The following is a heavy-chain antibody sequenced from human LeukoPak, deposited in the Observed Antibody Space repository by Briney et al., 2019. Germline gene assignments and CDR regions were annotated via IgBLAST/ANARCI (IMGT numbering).Heavy chain of an antibody. CDR1: GYSISSGYY. D-gene: IGHD6-6*01. J-gene: IGHJ6*03. Sequence: SETLSLTCSVSGYSISSGYYWGWIRQPPGKGLEWIGSIYQSGSTYYNPSLKSRVTISVDTSMNQFSLKLSSVTAADTAVYYCSRALAARPTYYYYMDVWGKGTTVTVSS. V-gene: IGHV4-38-2*02. CDR2: IYQSGST. CDR3: SRALAARPTYYYYMDV.